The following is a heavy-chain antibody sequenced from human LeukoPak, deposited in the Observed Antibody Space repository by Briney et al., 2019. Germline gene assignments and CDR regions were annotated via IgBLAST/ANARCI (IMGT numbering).Heavy chain of an antibody. D-gene: IGHD5-24*01. CDR1: GGSISSSNYY. J-gene: IGHJ5*02. CDR2: IYYRGST. V-gene: IGHV4-39*01. Sequence: PSETLSLTCTVSGGSISSSNYYWGWIRQPPGKGLEWIGSIYYRGSTYYNPSLKSRITISVDTSKNQFSLRLSSVTAADTAVYYCARRKEGYQGHWFDPWGQGTLVTVSS. CDR3: ARRKEGYQGHWFDP.